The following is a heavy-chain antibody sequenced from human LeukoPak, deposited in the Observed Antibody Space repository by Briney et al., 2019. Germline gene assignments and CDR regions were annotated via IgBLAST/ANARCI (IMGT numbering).Heavy chain of an antibody. CDR3: ARQLVRPDYYGMDV. CDR1: GFTFSSYA. V-gene: IGHV3-30-3*01. Sequence: GGSLRLSCAASGFTFSSYAMHWVRQAPGKGLEWVAVISYDGSNKYYADSVKGRFTISRDNSKNTLYLQMNSLRAEDTAVYYCARQLVRPDYYGMDVWGQGTTVTVSS. D-gene: IGHD6-13*01. J-gene: IGHJ6*02. CDR2: ISYDGSNK.